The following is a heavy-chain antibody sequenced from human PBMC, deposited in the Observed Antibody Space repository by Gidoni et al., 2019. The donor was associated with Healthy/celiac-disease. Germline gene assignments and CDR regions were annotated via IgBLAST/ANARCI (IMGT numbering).Heavy chain of an antibody. Sequence: QITLKESGPTLVHPTQTLTLTCTFSGFSLSTSGVGVGWIRQPPGKALEWLAPIYWNDDKRDSPSLKSRLTITKDTSKNQVVLTMTNMDPVDTATYYCAHRPIAARPDANAFDIWGQGTMVTVSS. V-gene: IGHV2-5*01. D-gene: IGHD6-6*01. CDR2: IYWNDDK. CDR1: GFSLSTSGVG. CDR3: AHRPIAARPDANAFDI. J-gene: IGHJ3*02.